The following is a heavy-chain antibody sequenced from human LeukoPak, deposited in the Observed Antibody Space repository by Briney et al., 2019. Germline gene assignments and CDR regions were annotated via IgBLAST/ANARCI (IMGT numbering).Heavy chain of an antibody. CDR3: ATPHSGSIDYYYYGMDV. CDR1: GYTLTELS. Sequence: ASVKVSCKVSGYTLTELSMHWVRQAPGKGLEWMGGFDPEDGETIYAQKFQGRVTMTEDTSTDTAYMELSNLRSEDTAVYYCATPHSGSIDYYYYGMDVWGQGTTVTVSS. J-gene: IGHJ6*02. CDR2: FDPEDGET. D-gene: IGHD1-26*01. V-gene: IGHV1-24*01.